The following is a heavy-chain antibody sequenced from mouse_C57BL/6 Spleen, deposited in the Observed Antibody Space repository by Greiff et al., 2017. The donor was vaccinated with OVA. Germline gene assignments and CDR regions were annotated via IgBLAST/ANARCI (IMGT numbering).Heavy chain of an antibody. CDR3: TRWNDGTTGDFDY. J-gene: IGHJ2*01. CDR1: GYTFTDYE. V-gene: IGHV1-15*01. Sequence: QVQLKESGAELVRPGASVTLSCKASGYTFTDYEMHWVKQTPVHGLEWIGAIDPETGGTAYNQTFKGKAILTADQSSSTAYMELRSLTSEDSAVYYCTRWNDGTTGDFDYWGQGTTLTVSS. CDR2: IDPETGGT. D-gene: IGHD1-1*01.